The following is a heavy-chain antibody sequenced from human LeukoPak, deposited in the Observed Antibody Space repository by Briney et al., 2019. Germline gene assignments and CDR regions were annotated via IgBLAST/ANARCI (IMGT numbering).Heavy chain of an antibody. CDR2: IYYSGST. CDR3: ALEMATSPGGDY. D-gene: IGHD5-24*01. J-gene: IGHJ4*02. V-gene: IGHV4-39*07. Sequence: SETLSLTCTVSGGSISSSSYYWGWIRQPPGKGLEWIGSIYYSGSTYYNPSLKSRVTISVDTSKNQFSLKLSSGTAADTAVYYCALEMATSPGGDYWGQGTLVTVSS. CDR1: GGSISSSSYY.